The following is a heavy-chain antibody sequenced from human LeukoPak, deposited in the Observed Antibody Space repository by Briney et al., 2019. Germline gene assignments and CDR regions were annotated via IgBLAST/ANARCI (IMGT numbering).Heavy chain of an antibody. Sequence: GASVKVSCKASGYTFTSYGISWVRQAPGQGLEWMGWISAYNGNTNYAQKLQGRVTMTTDTSTSTAYMELRSLRSDDAAVYYCARYCSSTSCYEPPYYYGMDVWGQGTTVTVSS. V-gene: IGHV1-18*01. CDR2: ISAYNGNT. CDR1: GYTFTSYG. D-gene: IGHD2-2*01. J-gene: IGHJ6*02. CDR3: ARYCSSTSCYEPPYYYGMDV.